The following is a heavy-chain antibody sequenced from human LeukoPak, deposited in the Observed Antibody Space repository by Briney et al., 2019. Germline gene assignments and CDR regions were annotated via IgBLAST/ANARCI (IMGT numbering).Heavy chain of an antibody. CDR1: GGTFSSYA. V-gene: IGHV3-21*01. J-gene: IGHJ4*02. CDR3: ARESESYDSSGSTFHY. CDR2: ISSSGSYI. D-gene: IGHD3-22*01. Sequence: PVASVTVSCKASGGTFSSYAISWVRQAPGKGLEWVSSISSSGSYIYYADSVKGRFTISRDNAKNSLYLQMNSLRAEDTAVYYCARESESYDSSGSTFHYWGQGTLVTVSS.